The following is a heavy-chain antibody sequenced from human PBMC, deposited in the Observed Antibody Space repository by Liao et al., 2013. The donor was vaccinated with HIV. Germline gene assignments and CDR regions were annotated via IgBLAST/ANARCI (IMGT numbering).Heavy chain of an antibody. CDR3: AREGPSTGDGDVAFDI. CDR2: IYYSGST. D-gene: IGHD7-27*01. Sequence: QVQLQQWGAGLLKPSETLSLTCAVYGGSFSGYYWSWIRQPPGKGLEWIGYIYYSGSTYYNPSLKSRVTISVDTSKNQFSLKLSSVTAADTAVYYCAREGPSTGDGDVAFDIWGQGTMVTVSS. CDR1: GGSFSGYY. J-gene: IGHJ3*02. V-gene: IGHV4-34*01.